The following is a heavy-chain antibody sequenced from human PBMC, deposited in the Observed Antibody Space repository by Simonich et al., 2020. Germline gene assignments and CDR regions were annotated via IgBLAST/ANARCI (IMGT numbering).Heavy chain of an antibody. CDR2: IYSGGST. CDR1: GFTVSSNY. D-gene: IGHD1-1*01. CDR3: ARWTATGYYFDY. V-gene: IGHV3-53*01. Sequence: EVQLVESGGGLIQPGGSLRLSCAASGFTVSSNYMSWVRQAPGKGLEWIAVIYSGGSTYYADSVKGRFTISRDNSKNTLYLQINSLRAEDTAVYYCARWTATGYYFDYWGQGTLVTVSS. J-gene: IGHJ4*02.